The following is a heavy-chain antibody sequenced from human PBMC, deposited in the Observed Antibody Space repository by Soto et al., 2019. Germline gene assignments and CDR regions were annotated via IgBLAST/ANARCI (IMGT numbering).Heavy chain of an antibody. Sequence: SETLSLTCIISSGSITTSSYYWGWIRQPPGKGLEWIGSVYYLGNTYYNPSLKSRVTISVDTSKNQFSVYLRSVTAADTAEYYCARQPPTGDLDYGGRETLVTVSS. CDR3: ARQPPTGDLDY. D-gene: IGHD4-17*01. CDR1: SGSITTSSYY. CDR2: VYYLGNT. J-gene: IGHJ4*02. V-gene: IGHV4-39*01.